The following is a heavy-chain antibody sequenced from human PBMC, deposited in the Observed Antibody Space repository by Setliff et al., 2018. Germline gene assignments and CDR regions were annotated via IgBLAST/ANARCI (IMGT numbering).Heavy chain of an antibody. V-gene: IGHV4-38-2*01. CDR2: IFRTGST. D-gene: IGHD2-2*01. CDR1: DYSITSNYY. Sequence: SETLSLTCAVSDYSITSNYYWGWIRQPPGKGLEWIGSIFRTGSTYYNPSLRSRVTISVDTSKNQFSLKLSSVTAADTAVYYCARVSCGSSSCAYFDSWGQGTLVTVSS. CDR3: ARVSCGSSSCAYFDS. J-gene: IGHJ4*02.